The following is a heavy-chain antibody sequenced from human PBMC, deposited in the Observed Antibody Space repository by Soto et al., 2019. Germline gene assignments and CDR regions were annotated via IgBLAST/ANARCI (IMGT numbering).Heavy chain of an antibody. D-gene: IGHD2-15*01. CDR1: GGSISSGGYY. Sequence: PSETLSLTCTVSGGSISSGGYYWSWIRQHPGKGLEWIGYIYYSGSTYYNPSLKSRVTISVDTSKNQFSLKLSSVTAADTAVYYCARTAGVAPDYFDYWGQGTLVTVSS. J-gene: IGHJ4*02. CDR2: IYYSGST. CDR3: ARTAGVAPDYFDY. V-gene: IGHV4-31*03.